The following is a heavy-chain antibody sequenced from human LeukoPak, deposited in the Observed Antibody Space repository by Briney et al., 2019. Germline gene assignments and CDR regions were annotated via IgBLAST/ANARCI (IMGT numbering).Heavy chain of an antibody. CDR1: GGSISSSSHY. CDR2: IYYSGST. Sequence: PSETLSLTCTVSGGSISSSSHYWGWIRQPPGKGLEWIGSIYYSGSTYYNPSLKSRVTISVDTSKNQFSLKLSSVTAADTAVYYCASHLYCSSTSCYAGGSYFQHWGQGTLVTVSS. V-gene: IGHV4-39*01. D-gene: IGHD2-2*01. J-gene: IGHJ1*01. CDR3: ASHLYCSSTSCYAGGSYFQH.